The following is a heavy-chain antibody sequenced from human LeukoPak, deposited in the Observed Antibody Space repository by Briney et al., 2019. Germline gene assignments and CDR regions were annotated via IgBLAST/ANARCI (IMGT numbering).Heavy chain of an antibody. V-gene: IGHV1-2*02. CDR2: INPNSGGT. CDR3: ARGTGILGHYFDY. J-gene: IGHJ4*02. Sequence: GASVKVSCKASGYTFTGYYMHWVRQAPRQGLEWMGWINPNSGGTNYAQKFQGRVTMTRDTSISTAYMELSRLRSDDTAVYYCARGTGILGHYFDYWGQGTLVTVSS. D-gene: IGHD3-9*01. CDR1: GYTFTGYY.